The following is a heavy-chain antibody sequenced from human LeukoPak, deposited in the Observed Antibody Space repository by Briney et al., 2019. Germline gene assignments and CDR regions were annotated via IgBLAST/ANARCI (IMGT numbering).Heavy chain of an antibody. CDR2: IRNDGNTK. D-gene: IGHD3-10*01. J-gene: IGHJ3*02. V-gene: IGHV3-30*02. Sequence: HPGGSLRLSCAASGFTFSNFGMHWVRQAPGKGLEWVAFIRNDGNTKYYVDSVKGRFVISRDNSRNTLYLYMNSLRPEDSAVYYCAKDGVSSSVWAFDIWGQGTMVTVSS. CDR3: AKDGVSSSVWAFDI. CDR1: GFTFSNFG.